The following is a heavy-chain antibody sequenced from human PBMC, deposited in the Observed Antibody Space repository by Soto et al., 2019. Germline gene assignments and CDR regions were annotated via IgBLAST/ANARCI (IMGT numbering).Heavy chain of an antibody. CDR1: GDSISSRSYY. Sequence: QLRLQESGPGLVKPSETLSLTCTVSGDSISSRSYYWGWVRQPPGKGLEWIGSVYHSGRPYYNSSLASRLTISVDTSKNQFSLKLTSVSAADTAIYYCSYGDAFEVWGRGTMVTVSS. CDR2: VYHSGRP. CDR3: SYGDAFEV. J-gene: IGHJ3*01. D-gene: IGHD4-17*01. V-gene: IGHV4-39*01.